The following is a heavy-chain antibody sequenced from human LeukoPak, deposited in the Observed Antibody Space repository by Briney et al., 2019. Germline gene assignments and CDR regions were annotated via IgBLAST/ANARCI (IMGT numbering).Heavy chain of an antibody. CDR1: GFTFNTYA. D-gene: IGHD3-10*01. Sequence: PGGSLRLSCAASGFTFNTYAMNWVRQVPGKGLEWVSSISDSSSYIYYADSVKGRFTISRDNAKNSLYLQMNSLRAEDTAVYYCARYYGSGSPPFDYWGQGTLVTVSS. CDR2: ISDSSSYI. J-gene: IGHJ4*02. CDR3: ARYYGSGSPPFDY. V-gene: IGHV3-21*01.